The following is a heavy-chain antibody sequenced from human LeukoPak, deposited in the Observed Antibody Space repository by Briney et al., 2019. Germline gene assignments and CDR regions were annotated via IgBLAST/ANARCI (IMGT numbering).Heavy chain of an antibody. V-gene: IGHV4-34*01. D-gene: IGHD3-22*01. J-gene: IGHJ6*03. CDR2: INNSGST. CDR1: GGSFSSYY. Sequence: PSETLSLTCAVSGGSFSSYYWSWVRQPPGKGLEWVGVINNSGSTNYNPSLKSRVTISIDTSKNKFSLKLSSVAAADTAVYYCARGDHYDSSGYYYPNAYYYMYGWRKGRTVTVCS. CDR3: ARGDHYDSSGYYYPNAYYYMYG.